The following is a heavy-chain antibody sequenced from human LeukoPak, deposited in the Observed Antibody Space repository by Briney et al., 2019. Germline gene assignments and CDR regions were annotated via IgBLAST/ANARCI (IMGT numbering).Heavy chain of an antibody. CDR3: ARAGAAAGTGNY. V-gene: IGHV1-18*04. CDR1: GYTFTSYY. Sequence: ASVKVSCKASGYTFTSYYMHWVRQAPGQGLEWMRWISAYNGNTNYAQKLQGRVTMTTDTSTSTAYMELRSLRSDDTAVYYCARAGAAAGTGNYWGQGTLVTVSS. J-gene: IGHJ4*02. D-gene: IGHD6-13*01. CDR2: ISAYNGNT.